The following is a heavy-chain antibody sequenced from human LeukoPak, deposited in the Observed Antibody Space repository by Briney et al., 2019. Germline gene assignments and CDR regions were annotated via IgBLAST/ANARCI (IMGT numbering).Heavy chain of an antibody. CDR1: GGTFSSYT. CDR2: ITPILGIA. J-gene: IGHJ3*02. CDR3: ARGVSSYPTDAFDI. V-gene: IGHV1-69*02. Sequence: GASVKVSCKASGGTFSSYTISWVRQAPGQGLEWMGRITPILGIANYAQKFQGRVTITADKSTSTAYMELSSLRSEDTAVYYCARGVSSYPTDAFDIWGQGTMVTVSS. D-gene: IGHD2-8*01.